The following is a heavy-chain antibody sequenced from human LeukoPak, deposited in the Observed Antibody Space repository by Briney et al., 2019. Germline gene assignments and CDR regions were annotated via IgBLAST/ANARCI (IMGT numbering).Heavy chain of an antibody. J-gene: IGHJ4*02. D-gene: IGHD3-3*01. Sequence: SETLSLTCTVTDVSISNYYWTWIRQPAGKGLEWIGRLYIGRETDYNPSLKSRVSMSVDTSNSQFSLRLTSVTAADTATYYCARESRVLIGDGYYIDSWGPGTLITVSS. CDR1: DVSISNYY. V-gene: IGHV4-4*07. CDR2: LYIGRET. CDR3: ARESRVLIGDGYYIDS.